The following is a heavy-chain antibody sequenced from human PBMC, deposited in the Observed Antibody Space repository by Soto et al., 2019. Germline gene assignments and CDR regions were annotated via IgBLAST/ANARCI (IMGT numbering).Heavy chain of an antibody. CDR2: IIPILGIA. Sequence: SVKVSCKASGYTFTSYGISWVRQAPGQGLEWMGRIIPILGIANYAQKFQGRVTITADKSTSTAYMELSSLRSEDTAVYYCARDGSYDSSGYPYWGQGTLVTVSS. J-gene: IGHJ4*02. CDR3: ARDGSYDSSGYPY. V-gene: IGHV1-69*04. CDR1: GYTFTSYG. D-gene: IGHD3-22*01.